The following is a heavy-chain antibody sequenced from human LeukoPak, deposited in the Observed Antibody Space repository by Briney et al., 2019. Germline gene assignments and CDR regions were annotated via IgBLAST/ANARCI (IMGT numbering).Heavy chain of an antibody. D-gene: IGHD3-10*01. CDR2: ISSTSSTI. J-gene: IGHJ4*02. V-gene: IGHV3-48*02. Sequence: GGSLRLSCAASGFTFNAYAMNWVRQAPGKGLEWVSYISSTSSTIYYADSVTGRFTISRDNAKNSLYLQMNSLRDEDTAVYYCARSFGDWGQGTLVTVSS. CDR1: GFTFNAYA. CDR3: ARSFGD.